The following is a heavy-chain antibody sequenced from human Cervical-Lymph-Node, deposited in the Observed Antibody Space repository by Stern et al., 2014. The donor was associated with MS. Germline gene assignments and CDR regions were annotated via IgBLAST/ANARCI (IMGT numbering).Heavy chain of an antibody. D-gene: IGHD5-18*01. V-gene: IGHV7-4-1*02. CDR2: INTNTGNS. CDR1: GYTFTNYP. CDR3: TRSDYLDF. J-gene: IGHJ4*02. Sequence: VQLVESGSELKKPGASVKVSCKASGYTFTNYPMNWVRQAPGQGLEWMGWINTNTGNSTYAQGFTGRFVFSLDTSVSTAYLQISSLKAEDTAVYLVTRSDYLDFWGQGTLVTVSS.